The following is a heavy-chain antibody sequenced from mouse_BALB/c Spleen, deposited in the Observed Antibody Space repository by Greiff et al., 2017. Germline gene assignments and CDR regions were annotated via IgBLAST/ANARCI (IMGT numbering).Heavy chain of an antibody. D-gene: IGHD2-2*01. CDR3: ARYGYDEVYAMDY. J-gene: IGHJ4*01. CDR1: GFTFSSFG. Sequence: EVQLVESGGGLVQPGGSRKLSCAASGFTFSSFGMHWVRQAPEKGLEWVAYISSGSSTIYYADTVKGRFTISRDNPKNTLFLQMTSLRSEDTAMYYCARYGYDEVYAMDYWGQGTSVTVSS. V-gene: IGHV5-17*02. CDR2: ISSGSSTI.